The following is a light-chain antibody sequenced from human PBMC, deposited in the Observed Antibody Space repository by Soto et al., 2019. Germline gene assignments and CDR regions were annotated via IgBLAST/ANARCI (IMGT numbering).Light chain of an antibody. CDR1: QGISKS. J-gene: IGKJ4*01. CDR3: QQYDDLPFT. Sequence: DIPMTQSPSSLSASVGDRVTITCQADQGISKSLSWYQQKPGMAPKLLIYDASNLETGVPSRFSGSGSGIDFTLTISSLQPEDFGRYYCQQYDDLPFTFGGGTKVEIK. V-gene: IGKV1-33*01. CDR2: DAS.